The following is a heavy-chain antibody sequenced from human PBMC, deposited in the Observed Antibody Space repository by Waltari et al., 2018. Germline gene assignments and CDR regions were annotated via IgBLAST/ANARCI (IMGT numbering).Heavy chain of an antibody. D-gene: IGHD6-6*01. CDR3: ARDGGIAARQPYYYGMDV. CDR2: IIPILGIA. J-gene: IGHJ6*02. CDR1: GGTFSSYA. V-gene: IGHV1-69*09. Sequence: QVQLVQSGAEVKKPGSSVKVSCKASGGTFSSYAISWVRQAPGQGLEWMGRIIPILGIANYAQKCQGRVTITADKSTSTAYMELSSLRSEDTAVYYCARDGGIAARQPYYYGMDVWGQGTTVTVSS.